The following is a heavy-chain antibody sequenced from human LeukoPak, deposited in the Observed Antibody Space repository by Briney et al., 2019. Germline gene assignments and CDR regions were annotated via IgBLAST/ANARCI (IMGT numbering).Heavy chain of an antibody. D-gene: IGHD6-13*01. Sequence: SGPTLVNPTQTLTLTCTFSGFSLSSSGVGAGWIRQPPGKALEWLALIYWHGDQRYSPSLQTRLTIARDTSKNQVVLTLTNVDPVDTATYYCIHQHNLAAADTWGQGILVTVSS. J-gene: IGHJ4*02. V-gene: IGHV2-5*01. CDR3: IHQHNLAAADT. CDR1: GFSLSSSGVG. CDR2: IYWHGDQ.